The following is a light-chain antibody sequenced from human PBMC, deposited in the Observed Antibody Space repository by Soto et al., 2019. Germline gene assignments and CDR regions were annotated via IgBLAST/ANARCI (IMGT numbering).Light chain of an antibody. CDR2: DAS. CDR3: QQRFNWPLVT. CDR1: QSVSSY. Sequence: EIVLTQSPATLSLSPGERATLSCRASQSVSSYLAWYQQKPGQAPRLLIYDASHRATGIPARFSGGGSGTDFTLSISSLVPEDFAVDYCQQRFNWPLVTFGLGTKLEIK. V-gene: IGKV3-11*01. J-gene: IGKJ2*01.